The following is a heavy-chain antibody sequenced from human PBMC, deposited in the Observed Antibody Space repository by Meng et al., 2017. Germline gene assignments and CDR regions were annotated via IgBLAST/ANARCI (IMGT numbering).Heavy chain of an antibody. V-gene: IGHV3-7*01. CDR1: GLIFSSYW. Sequence: VQLVESGGGLVQPGGSLRLSCAASGLIFSSYWMSWVRQAPGKGLEWVANIKQDGSEKYYVDSVKGRFTISRDNAKNSLYLQMNSLRAEDTAVYYCAREGVIYWYFDLWGRGTLVTVSS. D-gene: IGHD3-10*01. CDR3: AREGVIYWYFDL. CDR2: IKQDGSEK. J-gene: IGHJ2*01.